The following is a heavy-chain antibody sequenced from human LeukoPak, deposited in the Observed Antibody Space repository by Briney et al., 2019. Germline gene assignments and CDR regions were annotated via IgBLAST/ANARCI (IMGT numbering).Heavy chain of an antibody. CDR3: ARDFYDGFALDY. V-gene: IGHV3-48*03. CDR2: ISTSGITI. CDR1: GFTFSSYE. D-gene: IGHD2/OR15-2a*01. J-gene: IGHJ4*02. Sequence: GGSLRLSCAASGFTFSSYEMNWVRQAPGKGLEWVSYISTSGITIYYADSVKGRFTISRDNARNSLYLQMDNLRAEDTGVYYCARDFYDGFALDYWGQGTLVTVSS.